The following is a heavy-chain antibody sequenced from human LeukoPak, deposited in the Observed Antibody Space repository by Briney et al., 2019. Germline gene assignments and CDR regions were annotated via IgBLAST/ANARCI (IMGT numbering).Heavy chain of an antibody. V-gene: IGHV5-51*01. CDR1: GYSFTSYW. CDR2: IYPGDSDT. Sequence: GESLKVSCKGSGYSFTSYWIGWVRQMPGKGLEWMGIIYPGDSDTRYSPSFQGQVTISADKSISTAYLQWSSLKASDTAMYYCARTSKEITFGGVIVSPFDYWGQGTLVTVSS. D-gene: IGHD3-16*02. J-gene: IGHJ4*02. CDR3: ARTSKEITFGGVIVSPFDY.